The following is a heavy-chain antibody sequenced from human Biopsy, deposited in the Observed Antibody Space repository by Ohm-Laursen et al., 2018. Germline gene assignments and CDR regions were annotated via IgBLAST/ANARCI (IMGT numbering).Heavy chain of an antibody. CDR1: GGSISNNNYY. CDR2: IFYRGST. V-gene: IGHV4-39*01. D-gene: IGHD3-22*01. J-gene: IGHJ5*02. CDR3: ARDYDTSGYYYVS. Sequence: GTLSLTCTVSGGSISNNNYYWGWIRQPPGKGLVWIGSIFYRGSTHYKPPLKSRVNISVDTSKNQFSLKRNSVTAADTAVYYCARDYDTSGYYYVSWGQGTLVTVSS.